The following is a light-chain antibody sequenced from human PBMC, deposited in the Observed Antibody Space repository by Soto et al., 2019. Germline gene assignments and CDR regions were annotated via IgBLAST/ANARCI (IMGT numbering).Light chain of an antibody. CDR2: RNN. CDR1: SSHIGSNY. CDR3: AAWDDSLSGYV. Sequence: QSVLTQPPSASGTPGQRVPIPCSGSSSHIGSNYVYWYQQLPGTAPKLLIYRNNQRPSGVPDRFSGSKSGTSASLAISGLRSEDEADYYCAAWDDSLSGYVFGTGTKVTVL. J-gene: IGLJ1*01. V-gene: IGLV1-47*01.